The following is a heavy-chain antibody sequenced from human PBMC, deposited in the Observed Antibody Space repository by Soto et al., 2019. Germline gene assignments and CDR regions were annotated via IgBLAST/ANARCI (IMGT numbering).Heavy chain of an antibody. CDR1: GYTFTGYY. D-gene: IGHD5-18*01. V-gene: IGHV1-2*02. CDR3: ARDLPLGYSYGYGY. Sequence: ASVKVSCKASGYTFTGYYMHWVRQAPGQGLEWMGWINPNGGGTNYAQKFQGRVTMTRDTSISTAYMELSRLRSDDTAVYYCARDLPLGYSYGYGYWGQGTLVIVSS. J-gene: IGHJ4*02. CDR2: INPNGGGT.